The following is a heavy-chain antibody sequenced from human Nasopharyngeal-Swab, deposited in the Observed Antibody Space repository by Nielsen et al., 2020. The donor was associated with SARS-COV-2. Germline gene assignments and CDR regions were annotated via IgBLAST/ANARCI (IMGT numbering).Heavy chain of an antibody. D-gene: IGHD4-23*01. CDR1: GFTFSSYA. CDR3: ARDPWTLQRPHWDEVTIYYYYYMDV. J-gene: IGHJ6*03. V-gene: IGHV3-30-3*01. Sequence: GESLKISCAASGFTFSSYAMHWVRQAPGKGLEWVAVISYDGSNKYYADSVKGRFTISRDNSKNTLYLQMNSLRAEDTAVYYCARDPWTLQRPHWDEVTIYYYYYMDVWGKWTTVTVSS. CDR2: ISYDGSNK.